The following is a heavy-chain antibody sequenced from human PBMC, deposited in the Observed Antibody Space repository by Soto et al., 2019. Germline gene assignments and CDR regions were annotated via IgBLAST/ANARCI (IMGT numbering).Heavy chain of an antibody. Sequence: EVRLLESGGGLVQPGGSLRLSCAASGFTYTNYAMTWVRQTPGKGLEWVSTISTSGGNRYYADSVKGRFTISRDNSENTVYLQMNSLRVDDTALYYCAKERAARGIDYWGPGTLVTVSP. D-gene: IGHD6-6*01. V-gene: IGHV3-23*01. J-gene: IGHJ4*02. CDR3: AKERAARGIDY. CDR2: ISTSGGNR. CDR1: GFTYTNYA.